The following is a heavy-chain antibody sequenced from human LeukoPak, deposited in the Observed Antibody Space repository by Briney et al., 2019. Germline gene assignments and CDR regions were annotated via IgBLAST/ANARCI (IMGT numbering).Heavy chain of an antibody. CDR1: GYTFTRYY. D-gene: IGHD3-9*01. CDR3: ARVHYDILTGYSYFDY. CDR2: ISAYNDNT. V-gene: IGHV1-18*04. Sequence: ASVKVSCKASGYTFTRYYMHWVRQAPGQGLEWMGWISAYNDNTNYAQKLQGRVTMTTDTSTSTAYMELRSLRSDDTAVYYCARVHYDILTGYSYFDYWGQGTLVTVSS. J-gene: IGHJ4*02.